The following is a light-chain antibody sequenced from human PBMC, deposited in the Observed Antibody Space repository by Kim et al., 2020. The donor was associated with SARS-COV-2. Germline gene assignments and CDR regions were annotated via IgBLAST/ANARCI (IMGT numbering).Light chain of an antibody. V-gene: IGKV3-15*01. Sequence: VSPGERATLSCRASQSVSSTLAWYQQKPGQPPRLLIYGASTRASGIPARFSGSGSGTDFTLSISSLQSEDFAVYHCQQYDNWPLTFGEGTKVDIK. CDR2: GAS. CDR1: QSVSST. J-gene: IGKJ4*02. CDR3: QQYDNWPLT.